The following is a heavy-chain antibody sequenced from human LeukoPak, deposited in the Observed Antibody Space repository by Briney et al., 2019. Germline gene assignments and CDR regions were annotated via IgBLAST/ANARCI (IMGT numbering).Heavy chain of an antibody. CDR2: FDPEDGET. V-gene: IGHV1-24*01. J-gene: IGHJ5*02. CDR1: GYTLTELS. Sequence: ASVKVSCKVSGYTLTELSMHWVRQAPGKGLEWMGGFDPEDGETIYAQKFQGRVTMTEDTSTDTAYMELSSLRSEHTAVYYCETPARFYYGSGSYYKSWGQGTLVTVSS. CDR3: ETPARFYYGSGSYYKS. D-gene: IGHD3-10*01.